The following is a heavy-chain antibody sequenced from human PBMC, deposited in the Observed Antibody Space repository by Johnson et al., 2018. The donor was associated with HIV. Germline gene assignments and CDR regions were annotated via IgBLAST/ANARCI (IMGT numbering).Heavy chain of an antibody. Sequence: QMLLVESGGGVVQPGRSLRLSCAASGFTFSSYGMHWVRQAPGKGLEWVAFIRYDGSNKYYTDSVKGRFTISRDNSKNTLYLQMNSLRPEDTAVYYCARDGRDLVTRGFFDVWGQGTVVTVSS. CDR3: ARDGRDLVTRGFFDV. CDR2: IRYDGSNK. CDR1: GFTFSSYG. D-gene: IGHD3-9*01. J-gene: IGHJ3*01. V-gene: IGHV3-30*02.